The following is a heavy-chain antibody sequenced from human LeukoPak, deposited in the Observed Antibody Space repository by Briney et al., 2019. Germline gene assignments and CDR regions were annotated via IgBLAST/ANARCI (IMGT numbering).Heavy chain of an antibody. CDR2: IYYSGST. CDR1: GGSISSSSYY. CDR3: ARMMLYYFDY. J-gene: IGHJ4*02. Sequence: SETLSLTCTVSGGSISSSSYYWGWIRQPPGKGLEWIGSIYYSGSTYYNPSLKSRVTISVDTSKNQFSLKLSSVTAADTAVYYCARMMLYYFDYWGQGTLVTVSS. V-gene: IGHV4-39*01. D-gene: IGHD3-10*02.